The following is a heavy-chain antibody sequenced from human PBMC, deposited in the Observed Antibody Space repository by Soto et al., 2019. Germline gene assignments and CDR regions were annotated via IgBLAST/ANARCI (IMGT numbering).Heavy chain of an antibody. CDR3: ARGRMIVVGYYYYGMDV. V-gene: IGHV4-34*01. CDR1: GGSFSGYY. CDR2: INHSGST. Sequence: SETLSLTCAVYGGSFSGYYWSWIRQPPGKGLEWIGEINHSGSTNYNPSPKSRVTISVDTSKNQFSLKLSSVTAADTAVYYYARGRMIVVGYYYYGMDVWGQGTTVTVSS. J-gene: IGHJ6*02. D-gene: IGHD3-22*01.